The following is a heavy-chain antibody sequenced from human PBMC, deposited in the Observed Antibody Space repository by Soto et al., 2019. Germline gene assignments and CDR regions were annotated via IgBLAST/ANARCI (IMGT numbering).Heavy chain of an antibody. J-gene: IGHJ6*02. CDR2: ISSSSSYI. D-gene: IGHD5-18*01. CDR3: ARGRLRLWSNYYYYGMDV. Sequence: GGSLRLSCAASGFTFSSYSMNWVRQAPGKGLEWVSSISSSSSYIYYADSVKGRFTISRDNAKNSLYLQMNSLRAEDTAVYYCARGRLRLWSNYYYYGMDVWGQGTTVTVSS. CDR1: GFTFSSYS. V-gene: IGHV3-21*04.